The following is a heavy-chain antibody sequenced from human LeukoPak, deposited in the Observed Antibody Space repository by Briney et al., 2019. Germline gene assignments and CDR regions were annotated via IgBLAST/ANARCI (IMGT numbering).Heavy chain of an antibody. J-gene: IGHJ4*02. CDR3: ARKRYCSSTSCYYFDY. CDR2: ISAYNGNT. D-gene: IGHD2-2*01. Sequence: ASVKVSCKASGGTFSSYAISWVRQAPGQGLEWMGWISAYNGNTNYAQKLQGRVTMTTDTSTSTAYMELRSLRSDDTAVYYCARKRYCSSTSCYYFDYWGQGTLVTVSS. V-gene: IGHV1-18*01. CDR1: GGTFSSYA.